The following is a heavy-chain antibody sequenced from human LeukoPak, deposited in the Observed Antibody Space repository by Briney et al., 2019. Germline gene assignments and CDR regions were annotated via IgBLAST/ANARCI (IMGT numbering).Heavy chain of an antibody. D-gene: IGHD6-6*01. CDR2: ISGSGGSI. V-gene: IGHV3-23*01. CDR1: GFTFSSYA. Sequence: PGGSLRLSCAASGFTFSSYAMSWVRQAPGKGLEWVSAISGSGGSIYYADSVKGRFTISRDNSKNTLYLQMNSLRAEDTAVYYCVTGSAPYYFDYWGQGTLVTVSS. CDR3: VTGSAPYYFDY. J-gene: IGHJ4*02.